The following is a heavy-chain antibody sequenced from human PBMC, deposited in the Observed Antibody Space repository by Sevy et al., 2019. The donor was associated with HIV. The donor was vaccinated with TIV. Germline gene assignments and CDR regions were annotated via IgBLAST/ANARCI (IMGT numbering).Heavy chain of an antibody. Sequence: GGSLRLSCAASGFTFGSYWMHWVRQAPGKGLVWDSRINSDGSSTSYADSVKGRFTISRDNAKNTLYLQMNSLRAEDTAVYYCASFTFGGVIASDYWGQGTLVTVSS. J-gene: IGHJ4*02. D-gene: IGHD3-16*02. V-gene: IGHV3-74*01. CDR2: INSDGSST. CDR3: ASFTFGGVIASDY. CDR1: GFTFGSYW.